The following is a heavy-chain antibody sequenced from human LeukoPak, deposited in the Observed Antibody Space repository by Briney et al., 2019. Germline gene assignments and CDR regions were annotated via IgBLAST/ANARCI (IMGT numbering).Heavy chain of an antibody. D-gene: IGHD5-18*01. V-gene: IGHV3-7*03. Sequence: GGSLRLSCAASGLTVNNNYMSWVRQAPGKGLEWVANIKQDGSEKYYVDSVKGRFTISRDNAKNSLYLQMNSLRAEDTAVYYCARDWYSYGYSADNYFGYWGQGTLVTVSS. CDR1: GLTVNNNY. CDR3: ARDWYSYGYSADNYFGY. CDR2: IKQDGSEK. J-gene: IGHJ4*02.